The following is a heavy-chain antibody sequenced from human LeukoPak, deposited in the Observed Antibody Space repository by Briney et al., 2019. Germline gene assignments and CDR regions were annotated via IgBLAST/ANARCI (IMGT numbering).Heavy chain of an antibody. D-gene: IGHD4-17*01. J-gene: IGHJ4*02. CDR1: GGSFSGYY. V-gene: IGHV4-34*01. CDR3: ARDLDGDYETGNY. CDR2: INHSGDA. Sequence: SETLSLTCAVYGGSFSGYYWSWIRQPPGKGLEWIGEINHSGDATYNPSLKSRVTISVDTSKNQFSLKLSSVTAADTAVYYCARDLDGDYETGNYWGQGTLVTVSS.